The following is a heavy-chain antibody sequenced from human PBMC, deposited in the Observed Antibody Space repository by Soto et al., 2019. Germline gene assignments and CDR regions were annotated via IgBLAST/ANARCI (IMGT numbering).Heavy chain of an antibody. J-gene: IGHJ5*02. CDR2: IIPIFGTA. V-gene: IGHV1-69*13. CDR1: GGTFSSYA. Sequence: SVKVSCKASGGTFSSYAISWVRQAPGQGLEWMGWIIPIFGTANYAQKFQGRVTITADESTSTAYMELSSLGSEDTAVYYCARTRPRYYYDAKKNWFDPWGQGTLVTVSS. D-gene: IGHD3-22*01. CDR3: ARTRPRYYYDAKKNWFDP.